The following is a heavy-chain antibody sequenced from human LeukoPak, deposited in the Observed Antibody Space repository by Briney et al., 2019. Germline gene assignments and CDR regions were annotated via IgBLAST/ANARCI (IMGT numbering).Heavy chain of an antibody. Sequence: GRSLRLSCAASGFTFSSYAMHWVRQAPGKGLEWVAVISYDGSNKYYADSVKGRFTLSRDNSKNTLYLQMNSLRAEDTAVYYCARVGGNSGSAYWGQGTLVTVSS. CDR3: ARVGGNSGSAY. CDR2: ISYDGSNK. V-gene: IGHV3-30-3*01. D-gene: IGHD2-21*02. J-gene: IGHJ4*02. CDR1: GFTFSSYA.